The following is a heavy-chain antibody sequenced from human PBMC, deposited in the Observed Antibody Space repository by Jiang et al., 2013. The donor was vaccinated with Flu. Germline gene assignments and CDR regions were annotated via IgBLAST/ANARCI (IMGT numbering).Heavy chain of an antibody. D-gene: IGHD5-24*01. J-gene: IGHJ3*01. Sequence: VQLVESGPGLVKPSGTLSLTCVVSNGSISSSHWWSWVRQPPGKGLEWIGEIYHNENTNHNPSLKSRVSISVDPSNNEFSLKLTSVTAADTAVYYCARGSDGYSGWPDAIDFWGQGTMVTVSS. CDR2: IYHNENT. CDR3: ARGSDGYSGWPDAIDF. V-gene: IGHV4-4*02. CDR1: NGSISSSHW.